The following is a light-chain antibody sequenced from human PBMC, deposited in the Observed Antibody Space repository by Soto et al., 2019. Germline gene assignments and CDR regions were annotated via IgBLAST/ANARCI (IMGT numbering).Light chain of an antibody. V-gene: IGLV2-23*02. CDR3: CSYAGSGTLV. CDR2: EVS. CDR1: SSDVGNYNL. J-gene: IGLJ3*02. Sequence: QSALTQPASVSGSPGQSITISCTGTSSDVGNYNLVSWYQQHPGKAPKLMIYEVSEWPSGVSNRFSGSKSGNTASLTISGLQAEDEADYYCCSYAGSGTLVFGGGTKLTVL.